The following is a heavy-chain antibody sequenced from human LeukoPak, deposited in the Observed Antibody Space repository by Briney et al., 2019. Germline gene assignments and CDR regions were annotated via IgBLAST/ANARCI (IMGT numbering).Heavy chain of an antibody. J-gene: IGHJ4*02. V-gene: IGHV4-39*01. CDR2: SYYSGST. Sequence: SETLSLTCTVSGGSIRGSSDYWGWIRQSPGKGLEWIGRSYYSGSTYYNPSLKSRVTISVDTSKNQFYVKLTSVTAADTAVYYCATNESVLVTTGLNDFFDDWGQGTLVTVSS. CDR3: ATNESVLVTTGLNDFFDD. D-gene: IGHD4-11*01. CDR1: GGSIRGSSDY.